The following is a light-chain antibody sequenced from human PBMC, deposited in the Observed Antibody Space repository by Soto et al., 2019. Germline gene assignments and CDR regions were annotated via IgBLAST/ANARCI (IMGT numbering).Light chain of an antibody. CDR2: DTS. J-gene: IGLJ2*01. Sequence: QAVVTQEPSLTVSPGGTVTLTCGSSTGAVSSGHYPSWFQQKPGQAPRTLIYDTSNKQSWTPARFSGSLLGGKGALTLSGAQPEDEADYYCLISYSGAYVVFDGGTKLTVL. CDR1: TGAVSSGHY. V-gene: IGLV7-46*01. CDR3: LISYSGAYVV.